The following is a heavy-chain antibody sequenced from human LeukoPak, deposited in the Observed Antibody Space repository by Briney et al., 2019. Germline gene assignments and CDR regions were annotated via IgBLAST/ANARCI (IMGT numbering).Heavy chain of an antibody. V-gene: IGHV1-46*03. J-gene: IGHJ5*02. CDR1: GYTFTSYY. CDR2: INPSGGST. D-gene: IGHD2-2*01. CDR3: ARGPFVVVQAAIGWIDP. Sequence: ASVKVSCKASGYTFTSYYMHWVRQAPGQGLEWMGIINPSGGSTSYAQKFQGRVTMTRDTSTSTVYMELSSLRSEDTAVYYCARGPFVVVQAAIGWIDPWGQGTLVTVSS.